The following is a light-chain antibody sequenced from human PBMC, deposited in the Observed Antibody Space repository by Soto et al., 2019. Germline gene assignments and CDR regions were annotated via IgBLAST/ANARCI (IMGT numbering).Light chain of an antibody. CDR2: DVS. CDR3: CSFAGSYTFWV. Sequence: QSALTQPRSVSGSPGQSVTISCTGTSSDVGDYNYVSWYQQYPGKAPRLVIYDVSKRPSGVPDRFSGSTSGNTASLTISGLQAKDEADYYCCSFAGSYTFWVFGGGTKLTVL. CDR1: SSDVGDYNY. V-gene: IGLV2-11*01. J-gene: IGLJ3*02.